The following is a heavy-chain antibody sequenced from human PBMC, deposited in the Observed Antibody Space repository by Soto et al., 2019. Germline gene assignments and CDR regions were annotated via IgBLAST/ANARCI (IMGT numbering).Heavy chain of an antibody. D-gene: IGHD2-2*01. CDR2: IDSGGST. CDR1: GFTVSSNY. J-gene: IGHJ6*03. CDR3: TLRFCSRTTCPPLNSYFYMDV. Sequence: GGSLRLSCAASGFTVSSNYMSWVRQAPGKGLEWVSVIDSGGSTYYADSVKGRFAISRDNSKNTLYLQMNSLRAEDTAVYYCTLRFCSRTTCPPLNSYFYMDVWGKGTTVTVSS. V-gene: IGHV3-53*01.